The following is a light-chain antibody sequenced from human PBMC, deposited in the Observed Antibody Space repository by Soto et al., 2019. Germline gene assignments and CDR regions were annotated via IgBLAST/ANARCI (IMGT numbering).Light chain of an antibody. CDR3: AAWDDGLNGSWV. J-gene: IGLJ3*02. V-gene: IGLV1-44*01. CDR1: SSNIGSNT. CDR2: SNN. Sequence: QPVLTQPPSASGTPGQRVAISCSGSSSNIGSNTVNWYQQLPGTAPKLLIYSNNQRPSGVPGRFSASESVTSASLAISGLQSEDEADYDCAAWDDGLNGSWVFGGGTKRTVL.